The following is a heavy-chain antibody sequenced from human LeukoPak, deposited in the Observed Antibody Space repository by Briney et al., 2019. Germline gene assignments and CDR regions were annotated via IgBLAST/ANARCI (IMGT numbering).Heavy chain of an antibody. J-gene: IGHJ6*03. V-gene: IGHV3-33*08. CDR1: GFTFSSYA. CDR2: IWYDGSDK. D-gene: IGHD3-16*01. CDR3: ARDPGGSTDRLQIYNYMDV. Sequence: PGGSLRLSCAASGFTFSSYAMSWVRQAPGKGLEWVAVIWYDGSDKYYADSVKGRFTISRDSSKNTLYLQMSSLRAEDTAVYYCARDPGGSTDRLQIYNYMDVWGKGTTVTVSS.